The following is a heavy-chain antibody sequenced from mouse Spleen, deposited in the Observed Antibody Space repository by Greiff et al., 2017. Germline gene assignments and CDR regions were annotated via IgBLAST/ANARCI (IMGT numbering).Heavy chain of an antibody. D-gene: IGHD2-2*01. CDR3: TRGGYDDAFDY. Sequence: LVESGAELVRPGASVTLSCKASGYTFTDYEMHWVKQTPVHGLEWIGAIDPETGGTAYNQKFKGKAILTADKSSSTAYMELRSLTSEDSAVFYCTRGGYDDAFDYWGQGTSVTVSS. V-gene: IGHV1-15*01. CDR2: IDPETGGT. J-gene: IGHJ4*01. CDR1: GYTFTDYE.